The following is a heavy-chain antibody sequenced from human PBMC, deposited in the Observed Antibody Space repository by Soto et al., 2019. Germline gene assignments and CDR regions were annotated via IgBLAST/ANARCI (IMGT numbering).Heavy chain of an antibody. D-gene: IGHD7-27*01. CDR1: GFPFTSHA. J-gene: IGHJ4*02. CDR2: INAGNGNT. CDR3: ARAPINPKWGVTMFDC. Sequence: QVHLVQSATEVKRPGASVKVSCQTSGFPFTSHAIQWVRQAPGQRPEWMGWINAGNGNTKYSRRFQGKITMTRDTAASTAYMELDSLTSEDTALFYCARAPINPKWGVTMFDCWGKGTLVTVSS. V-gene: IGHV1-3*01.